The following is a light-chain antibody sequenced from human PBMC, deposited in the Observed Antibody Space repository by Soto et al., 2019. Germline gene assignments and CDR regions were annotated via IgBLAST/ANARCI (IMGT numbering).Light chain of an antibody. CDR1: GGDIGGYNF. CDR3: SSFTSISTYV. CDR2: DVT. J-gene: IGLJ1*01. Sequence: SVLTQPASVSGSPGQSITISCVGTGGDIGGYNFVSWYQHHPGKAPKLIIYDVTHRPSGVSERFSGSKSGFTASLTISGLQAEDESHYYCSSFTSISTYVFGTGTKVTVL. V-gene: IGLV2-14*01.